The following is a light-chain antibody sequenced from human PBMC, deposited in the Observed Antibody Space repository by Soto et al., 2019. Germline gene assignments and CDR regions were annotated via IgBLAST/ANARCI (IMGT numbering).Light chain of an antibody. Sequence: IGLSHSPYTLSVSAWYGSTVSFRSSQSVSSSYLAWYQQKPGQAPRLLIYGAPSRATGIPDRFTGSGSGTDFTLTICRLEPEDFAVYYSQQYGRSPLKFGHGTKVEI. J-gene: IGKJ2*01. CDR2: GAP. CDR3: QQYGRSPLK. CDR1: QSVSSSY. V-gene: IGKV3-20*01.